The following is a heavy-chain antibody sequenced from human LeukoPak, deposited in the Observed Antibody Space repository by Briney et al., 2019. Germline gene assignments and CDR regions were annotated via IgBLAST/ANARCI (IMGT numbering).Heavy chain of an antibody. CDR2: IIPILGTA. CDR3: ARGPEGGFDY. V-gene: IGHV1-69*13. D-gene: IGHD1-26*01. Sequence: AASVKVSCKASGGTFSSYAISWVRQAPGQGLEWMGGIIPILGTANYAQKFQGRVTITADESTSTAYMELSSLRSEDTAVYYCARGPEGGFDYWGQGTLVTVSS. J-gene: IGHJ4*02. CDR1: GGTFSSYA.